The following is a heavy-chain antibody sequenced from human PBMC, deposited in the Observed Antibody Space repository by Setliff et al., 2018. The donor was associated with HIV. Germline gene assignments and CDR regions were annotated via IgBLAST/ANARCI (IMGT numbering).Heavy chain of an antibody. V-gene: IGHV3-64*02. CDR1: GFTFSSYA. CDR3: ARAEQRYYGSGKGYYFDY. Sequence: GGSLRLSCPAPGFTFSSYAMHWVRQAPGKGLEYVSAISNNGGITYYGDSVKGRFTISRDNSKNTLELQMGSLRPEDMAVDYCARAEQRYYGSGKGYYFDYCGPGTLVTVSS. CDR2: ISNNGGIT. J-gene: IGHJ4*02. D-gene: IGHD3-10*01.